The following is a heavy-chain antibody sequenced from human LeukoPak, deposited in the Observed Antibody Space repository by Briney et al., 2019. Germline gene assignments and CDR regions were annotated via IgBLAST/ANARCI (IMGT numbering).Heavy chain of an antibody. CDR2: ISSSGGTI. CDR1: GFTFSSSA. CDR3: ARVGIIAAAGSNDY. Sequence: GGSLRLSCAASGFTFSSSAMSWIRQAPGKGLEWVSYISSSGGTISYADSVKGRFTISRDNAKNSLYLQMNSLRAEDTAVYYCARVGIIAAAGSNDYWGQGTLVTVSS. D-gene: IGHD6-13*01. V-gene: IGHV3-11*01. J-gene: IGHJ4*02.